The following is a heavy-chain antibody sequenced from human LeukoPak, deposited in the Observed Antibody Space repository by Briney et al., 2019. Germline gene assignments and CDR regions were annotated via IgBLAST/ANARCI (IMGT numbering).Heavy chain of an antibody. V-gene: IGHV3-30*02. J-gene: IGHJ2*01. Sequence: GGSLRLSCAASGFTFSSYGMQWVRQAPGKGLEWVAFIRYDGSNKYYADSVKGRFTIYRDNSKHTLYLQMTSLRAEDTAVYYCAKDGCVPYWYFDLWGRGTLVTVSS. D-gene: IGHD4/OR15-4a*01. CDR1: GFTFSSYG. CDR3: AKDGCVPYWYFDL. CDR2: IRYDGSNK.